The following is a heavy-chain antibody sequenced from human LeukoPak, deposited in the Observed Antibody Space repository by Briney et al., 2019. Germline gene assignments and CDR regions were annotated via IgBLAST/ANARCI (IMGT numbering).Heavy chain of an antibody. CDR2: ISGSGGST. V-gene: IGHV3-23*01. D-gene: IGHD3-22*01. Sequence: GGTLRLSCAASGFTFSSYGMSWVRQAPGKGLEWVSAISGSGGSTYYADSVKGRFTISRDNSKNTLYLQMNSLRAEDTAVYYCAKDRRYYDSSGYPYFDYWGQGTLVTVSS. CDR3: AKDRRYYDSSGYPYFDY. CDR1: GFTFSSYG. J-gene: IGHJ4*02.